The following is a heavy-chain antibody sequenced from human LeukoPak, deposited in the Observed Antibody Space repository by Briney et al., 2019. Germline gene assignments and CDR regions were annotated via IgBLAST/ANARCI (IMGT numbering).Heavy chain of an antibody. CDR1: GGTFSSYA. CDR3: ARGPYYYDSSGYYHY. V-gene: IGHV1-69*04. J-gene: IGHJ4*02. Sequence: ASVKVSCKASGGTFSSYAISWVRQAPGQGLEWMGRIIPILGIANYAQKFQGRVTITADKSTSTAYMELSSLRSEDTAVYYCARGPYYYDSSGYYHYWGQGTLVTVSP. CDR2: IIPILGIA. D-gene: IGHD3-22*01.